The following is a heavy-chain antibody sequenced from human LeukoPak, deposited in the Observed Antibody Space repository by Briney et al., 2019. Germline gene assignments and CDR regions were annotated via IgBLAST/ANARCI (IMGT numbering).Heavy chain of an antibody. V-gene: IGHV1-24*01. CDR3: ATRLHYCDTDDS. D-gene: IGHD3-22*01. CDR1: GYTLTDLA. CDR2: FDPDRGET. Sequence: EASVKVSCKVSGYTLTDLAIHWVRQAPGKGLEWMGGFDPDRGETIYSQKFQGRLTLTQDTSIDTAYMELTSLRSEDTAVIFCATRLHYCDTDDSWGQGTLVTVSS. J-gene: IGHJ1*01.